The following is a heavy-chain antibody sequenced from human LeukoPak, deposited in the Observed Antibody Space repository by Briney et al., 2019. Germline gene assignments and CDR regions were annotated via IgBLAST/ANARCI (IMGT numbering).Heavy chain of an antibody. D-gene: IGHD2-15*01. CDR2: IGSSSSTI. V-gene: IGHV3-48*02. CDR3: ARWWNAFDI. J-gene: IGHJ3*02. Sequence: GGSLRLSCAASGFTFSSYSMIWVRQAPGKGLEWVSYIGSSSSTIYYADSVKGRFTISRDNAKYSLYLQMNSLRDEGTAVYYCARWWNAFDIWGQGTMVTVSS. CDR1: GFTFSSYS.